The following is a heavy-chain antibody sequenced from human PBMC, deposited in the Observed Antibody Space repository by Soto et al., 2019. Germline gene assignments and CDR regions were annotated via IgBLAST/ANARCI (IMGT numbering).Heavy chain of an antibody. V-gene: IGHV4-34*01. CDR2: ISHSGST. CDR3: ARGYESSRRYLPLLDY. Sequence: QVQLQQWGAGLLKPSETLSLRCVVNSGSFSGYYWTWIRRTPGKGLEWIGEISHSGSTNYNPSLMSRVTMSSDTSKKQFSLRLSSVTAAATALYFCARGYESSRRYLPLLDYWGQGTLVTVSS. J-gene: IGHJ4*02. D-gene: IGHD3-22*01. CDR1: SGSFSGYY.